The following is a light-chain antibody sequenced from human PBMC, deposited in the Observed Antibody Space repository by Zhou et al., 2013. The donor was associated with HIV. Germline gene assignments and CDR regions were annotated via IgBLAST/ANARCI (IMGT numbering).Light chain of an antibody. CDR3: LQQHTYPWT. J-gene: IGKJ1*01. CDR2: GAS. CDR1: QSISTY. V-gene: IGKV1-5*01. Sequence: DIQMTQSPATLSASVGDRITITCRASQSISTYLAWYQQRPGRAPKLLVSGASTLGSGVPSRFSASGSGTEFTLTIRSLQPEDVATYFCLQQHTYPWTFGQGTKVEI.